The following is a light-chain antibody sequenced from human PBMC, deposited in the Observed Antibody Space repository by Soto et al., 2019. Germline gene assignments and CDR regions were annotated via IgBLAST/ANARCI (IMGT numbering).Light chain of an antibody. CDR3: QQSYSTPP. CDR2: AAS. CDR1: QSISSY. Sequence: DIQMTQSPSSLSASVGDRVTITCRASQSISSYLNWYQQKPGKAPKLLIYAASSLQSGVPSRFSGSGSGTDFTLTIRRLQPEDFATYYCQQSYSTPPFGQGTRLEIK. J-gene: IGKJ5*01. V-gene: IGKV1-39*01.